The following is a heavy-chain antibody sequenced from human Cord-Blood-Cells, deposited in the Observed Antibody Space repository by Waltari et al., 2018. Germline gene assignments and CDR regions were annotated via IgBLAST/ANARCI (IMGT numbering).Heavy chain of an antibody. CDR3: ARGPSGYFDY. Sequence: QVQLQESGPGLVKPSETLSLTCTVSGGSISSYYWSWIRQPPGKGLEWIGYIYYSGSTNYNPSLKSRVTISVDTSKNQFSLKLSSVTAADTAVYYCARGPSGYFDYWGQGTLVTVSS. CDR2: IYYSGST. D-gene: IGHD2-15*01. J-gene: IGHJ4*02. CDR1: GGSISSYY. V-gene: IGHV4-59*01.